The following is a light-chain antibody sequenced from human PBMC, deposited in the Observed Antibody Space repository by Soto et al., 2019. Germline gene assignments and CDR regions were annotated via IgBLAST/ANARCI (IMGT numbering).Light chain of an antibody. V-gene: IGKV3-11*01. Sequence: EIVLTQSPATLSLSPGERATLSCRASQSVSIYLAWYQQKPGQAPRLLIYDASNRATGIPARFSGGGSGTDFTLTISSLEPEDAAVYYCQQRSNSPPWITFGQETRREIK. CDR1: QSVSIY. CDR3: QQRSNSPPWIT. J-gene: IGKJ5*01. CDR2: DAS.